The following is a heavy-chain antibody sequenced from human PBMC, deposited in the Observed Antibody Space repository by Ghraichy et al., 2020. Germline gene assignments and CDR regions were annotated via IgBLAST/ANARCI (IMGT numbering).Heavy chain of an antibody. CDR2: IYYSGST. CDR1: GGSISSYS. D-gene: IGHD3-10*01. J-gene: IGHJ4*02. V-gene: IGHV4-59*01. Sequence: SETLSLTCTASGGSISSYSWSWIRQPPGKGLEWIGYIYYSGSTNYNPSLKSRVTISVDTSKNQFSLKLSSVTAADTAVYYCARVPSGFRELHIDYWAQGTLVTVSS. CDR3: ARVPSGFRELHIDY.